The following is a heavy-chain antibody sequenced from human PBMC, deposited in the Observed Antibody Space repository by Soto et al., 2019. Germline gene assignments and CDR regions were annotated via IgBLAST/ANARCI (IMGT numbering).Heavy chain of an antibody. D-gene: IGHD3-22*01. CDR3: AKAANYYYDDGYFDL. V-gene: IGHV3-30*18. J-gene: IGHJ2*01. CDR1: GFTFSSYG. Sequence: QVQLVESGGGVVQPGRSLRLSCAASGFTFSSYGMHWVRQAPGKWLEWVAVISYDGSNKYYADSVKGRFTISRDNSKNTLYLQMNSLRAEDTAVYYCAKAANYYYDDGYFDLWGRGTLVTVSS. CDR2: ISYDGSNK.